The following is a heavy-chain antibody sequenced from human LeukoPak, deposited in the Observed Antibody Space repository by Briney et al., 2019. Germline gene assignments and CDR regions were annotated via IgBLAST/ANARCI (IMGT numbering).Heavy chain of an antibody. CDR2: ISAYNGNT. CDR1: GYTFTSYG. V-gene: IGHV1-18*01. J-gene: IGHJ4*02. D-gene: IGHD2-2*02. Sequence: ASVKVSCKASGYTFTSYGISWVRQAPGQGLEWMGWISAYNGNTNYAQKLQGRVTMTTDTSTSTAYMELRSLRSDDTAVYYCARLERPPATAIGADYWGQGTLVTVSS. CDR3: ARLERPPATAIGADY.